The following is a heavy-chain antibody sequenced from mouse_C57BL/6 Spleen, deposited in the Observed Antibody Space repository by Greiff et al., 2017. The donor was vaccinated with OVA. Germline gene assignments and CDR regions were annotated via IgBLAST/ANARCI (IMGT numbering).Heavy chain of an antibody. Sequence: EVKLVESGEGLVKPGGSLKLSCAASGFTFSSYAMSWVRQTPEKRLEWVAYISSGGDYIYYADTVQGRFTISRDNARNTLYLQMSSLKSEDTAMYYCTRDHTGGYFDYWGQGTTLTVSS. CDR1: GFTFSSYA. CDR2: ISSGGDYI. J-gene: IGHJ2*01. V-gene: IGHV5-9-1*02. CDR3: TRDHTGGYFDY.